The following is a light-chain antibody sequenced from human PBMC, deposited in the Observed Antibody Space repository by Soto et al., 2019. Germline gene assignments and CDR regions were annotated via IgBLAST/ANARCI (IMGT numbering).Light chain of an antibody. V-gene: IGKV1-27*01. J-gene: IGKJ3*01. CDR1: QDINNF. CDR2: ATS. CDR3: QNYNSASET. Sequence: IRMTQSPSSLSASVEDRVTITCRASQDINNFLAWYQQKPGQVPKVLIYATSTLHSGVPSRFSGSGSGTDFTLTITSLQPEDVATYYCQNYNSASETFGPGTKVDIK.